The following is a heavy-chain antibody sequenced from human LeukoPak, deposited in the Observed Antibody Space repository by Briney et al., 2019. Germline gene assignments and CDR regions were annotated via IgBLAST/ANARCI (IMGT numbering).Heavy chain of an antibody. J-gene: IGHJ4*02. CDR2: VYYNGLT. V-gene: IGHV4-59*11. D-gene: IGHD4-17*01. CDR3: TRERSTVTFDY. Sequence: SETLSLTCTVSGGSISPHYWTWIRQTPGRGLEWIGYVYYNGLTSYNASLRSRLILSVDTARNQVSLKLTSVTAADTAVYYCTRERSTVTFDYWGQGTLVTVSS. CDR1: GGSISPHY.